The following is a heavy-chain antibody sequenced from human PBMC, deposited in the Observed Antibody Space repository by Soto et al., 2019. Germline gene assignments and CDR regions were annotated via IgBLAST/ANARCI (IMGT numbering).Heavy chain of an antibody. CDR3: ARIRSGSWQPDFDY. Sequence: SETLSLTCTVSGGSISSYYWSWIRQPPGKGLDWIGYIYYSVSTNYNPSLKSRVTISLDTSKNQFSLKLSSVTAADTAVYYCARIRSGSWQPDFDYWGQGTLVTVSS. D-gene: IGHD6-13*01. CDR1: GGSISSYY. CDR2: IYYSVST. J-gene: IGHJ4*02. V-gene: IGHV4-59*01.